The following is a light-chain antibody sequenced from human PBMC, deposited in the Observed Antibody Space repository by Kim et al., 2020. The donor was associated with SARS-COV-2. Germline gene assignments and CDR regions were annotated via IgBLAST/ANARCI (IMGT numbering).Light chain of an antibody. V-gene: IGKV3-11*01. CDR1: QSVDSC. CDR3: QQRNKWPPMT. Sequence: SPRGTATPPSRASQSVDSCLACYHQKPGQAPRLLIYDTSNRATGIPARFSSSGSGTDFTLTIISLEPEDFAVYYCQQRNKWPPMTFGQGTRLEIK. CDR2: DTS. J-gene: IGKJ5*01.